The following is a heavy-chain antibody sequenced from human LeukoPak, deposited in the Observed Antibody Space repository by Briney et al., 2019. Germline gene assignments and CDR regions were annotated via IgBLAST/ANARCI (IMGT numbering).Heavy chain of an antibody. CDR1: GFTVSSNY. V-gene: IGHV3-66*01. CDR2: IYSGGST. J-gene: IGHJ5*02. CDR3: ARDRGRVSGSLNWFDP. Sequence: GGSLRLSCAASGFTVSSNYMSWVRQAPGKGLEWVSVIYSGGSTYYADSVKGRFTISRDNSKNALYPQMNSLRAEDTAVYYCARDRGRVSGSLNWFDPWGQGTLVTVSS. D-gene: IGHD1-26*01.